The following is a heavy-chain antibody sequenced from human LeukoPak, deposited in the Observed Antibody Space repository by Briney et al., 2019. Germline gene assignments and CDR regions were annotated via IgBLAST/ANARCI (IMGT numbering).Heavy chain of an antibody. CDR2: IYYSRST. D-gene: IGHD3-10*01. V-gene: IGHV4-39*01. Sequence: SETLSLTCTVSGGSISSSSYYWGWIRQPPGKGLEWIGSIYYSRSTYYNPSLKSRVTISVDTSKNQFSLKLSSVTAADTAVYYCARGFPSRVGLSDYYPSRYNYYMDVWGKGTTVTVSS. CDR1: GGSISSSSYY. J-gene: IGHJ6*03. CDR3: ARGFPSRVGLSDYYPSRYNYYMDV.